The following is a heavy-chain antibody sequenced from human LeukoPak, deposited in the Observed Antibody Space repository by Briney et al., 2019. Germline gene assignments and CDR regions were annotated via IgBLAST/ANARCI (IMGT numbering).Heavy chain of an antibody. Sequence: ASVKVSCKASGGTFSSYAINWVRQAPGQGPEWMGWMNPNSGNTGLTQKFQGRVTMTRDTSISTAYMELNSLKSEDTAVYFCARGRNSWYNYWGQGTLVTVSS. V-gene: IGHV1-8*02. CDR1: GGTFSSYA. CDR2: MNPNSGNT. CDR3: ARGRNSWYNY. J-gene: IGHJ4*02. D-gene: IGHD6-13*01.